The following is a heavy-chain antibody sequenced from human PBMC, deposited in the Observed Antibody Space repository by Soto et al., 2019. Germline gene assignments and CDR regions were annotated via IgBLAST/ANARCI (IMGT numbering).Heavy chain of an antibody. CDR3: ARVNYDFWSGYYLPHYYFDY. CDR1: GGSISSYY. Sequence: SETLSLTCTVSGGSISSYYWSWIRQPPGKGLEWIGYIYYSGSTNYNPSLKSRVTISVDTSKNQFSLKLSSVTAADTAVYYCARVNYDFWSGYYLPHYYFDYWGQGTLVTVSS. CDR2: IYYSGST. D-gene: IGHD3-3*01. V-gene: IGHV4-59*08. J-gene: IGHJ4*02.